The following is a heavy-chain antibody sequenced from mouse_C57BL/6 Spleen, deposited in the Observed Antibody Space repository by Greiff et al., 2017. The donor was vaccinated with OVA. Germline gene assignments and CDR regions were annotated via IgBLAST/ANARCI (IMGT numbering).Heavy chain of an antibody. Sequence: QVQLQQSGAELVKPGASVKLSCKASGYTFTESTIHWVKQRSGQGLEWIGWFYPGSGSIKYNEKFKDKATLTADKSSSTVYMELSRLTSEDSAVYFCARHEGGYYYGSSPPFDYWGQGTTLTVSS. V-gene: IGHV1-62-2*01. CDR1: GYTFTEST. J-gene: IGHJ2*01. CDR3: ARHEGGYYYGSSPPFDY. D-gene: IGHD1-1*01. CDR2: FYPGSGSI.